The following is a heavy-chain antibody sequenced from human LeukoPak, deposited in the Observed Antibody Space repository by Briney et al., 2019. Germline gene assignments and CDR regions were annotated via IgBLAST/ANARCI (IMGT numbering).Heavy chain of an antibody. D-gene: IGHD6-19*01. CDR3: ARESIESSGWKGIDY. CDR2: INPNSGGT. J-gene: IGHJ4*02. CDR1: GYTFTGYY. V-gene: IGHV1-2*02. Sequence: ASVKVSCKASGYTFTGYYMHWVRQAPGQGLEWMGWINPNSGGTNYAQKFQGRVTMTRDTSISTAYMELSRLRSDDTAVYYCARESIESSGWKGIDYWGQGTLVTVSS.